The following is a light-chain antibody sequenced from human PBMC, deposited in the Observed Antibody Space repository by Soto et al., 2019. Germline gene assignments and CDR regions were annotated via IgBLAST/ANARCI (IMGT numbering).Light chain of an antibody. CDR2: GAS. Sequence: EIVLTQSPGTLSLYPGERATLSCRASQIVSSSYLAWYQQKPGQAPRLLINGASSRATGIPDRFSGSGSGTDFTLTISRLEPEDFAVYYCQQYGSSPLTFGGGTKVDIK. J-gene: IGKJ4*01. V-gene: IGKV3-20*01. CDR1: QIVSSSY. CDR3: QQYGSSPLT.